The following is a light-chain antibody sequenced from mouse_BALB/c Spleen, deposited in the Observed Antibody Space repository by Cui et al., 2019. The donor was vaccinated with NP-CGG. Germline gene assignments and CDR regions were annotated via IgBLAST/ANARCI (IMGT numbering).Light chain of an antibody. CDR1: TGAVTTNNY. CDR2: GTN. J-gene: IGLJ1*01. CDR3: ALWYNNHWV. Sequence: VLAHDSALTTSPGETVIFTCRSSTGAVTTNNYANWVQERPDHLFTGLIGGTNNRAPGVPARFSGSLIGDKAALTITGAQTEDEAIYFCALWYNNHWVFGGGTKLTVL. V-gene: IGLV1*01.